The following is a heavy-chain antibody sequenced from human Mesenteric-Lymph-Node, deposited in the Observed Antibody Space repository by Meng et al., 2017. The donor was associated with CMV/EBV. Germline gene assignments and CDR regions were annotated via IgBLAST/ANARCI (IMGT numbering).Heavy chain of an antibody. CDR3: ASHSPETQYNWSDEGFFDN. CDR2: ISGSGSST. V-gene: IGHV3-23*01. CDR1: GFTFTNYA. J-gene: IGHJ4*02. D-gene: IGHD1-1*01. Sequence: GESLKISCAGSGFTFTNYAMTWVRQGPGEGLEWVSGISGSGSSTYYADSVKGRFTISRDNSKNTLYLQMNSLRAEDTAVYYCASHSPETQYNWSDEGFFDNWGQGALVTVSS.